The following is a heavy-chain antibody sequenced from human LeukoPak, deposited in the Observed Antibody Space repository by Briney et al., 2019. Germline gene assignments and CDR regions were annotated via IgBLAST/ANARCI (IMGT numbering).Heavy chain of an antibody. Sequence: RGSLRLSCAASGFTFSSYGMHWVRQAPGKGLEWVAFIRYDGSNKYYADSVKGRFTISRHNSKNTLYLQMNSLRAEDTAVYYCAKDRSGYSYGNNLIFDYWGQGTLVTVTS. CDR1: GFTFSSYG. CDR2: IRYDGSNK. CDR3: AKDRSGYSYGNNLIFDY. D-gene: IGHD5-18*01. J-gene: IGHJ4*02. V-gene: IGHV3-30*02.